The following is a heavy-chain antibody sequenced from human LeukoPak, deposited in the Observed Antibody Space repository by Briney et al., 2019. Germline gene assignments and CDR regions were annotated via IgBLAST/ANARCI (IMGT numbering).Heavy chain of an antibody. V-gene: IGHV3-23*01. J-gene: IGHJ4*02. Sequence: GGSLRLSCSASGFTFSSYAMSWVRQAPGNGLEWVSAISGSGVNTYYADSVKGRFTISRDNSKNTLYLQMNSLRAEDTAVYYCAKGPGYCRGSSCYSDHGSYFDYWGQGTLVTVSS. CDR3: AKGPGYCRGSSCYSDHGSYFDY. CDR1: GFTFSSYA. CDR2: ISGSGVNT. D-gene: IGHD2-15*01.